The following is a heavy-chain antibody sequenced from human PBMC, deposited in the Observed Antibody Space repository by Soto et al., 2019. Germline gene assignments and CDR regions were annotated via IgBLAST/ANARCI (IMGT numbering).Heavy chain of an antibody. CDR1: GLTFSSYE. J-gene: IGHJ4*02. V-gene: IGHV3-48*03. D-gene: IGHD2-21*02. Sequence: GGSLRLSCAASGLTFSSYEMNWVRQAPGKGLEWVSYISSSGSTIYYADSVKGRFTISRDNAKNSLYLQMNSLRAEDTAVYYCARDSGGGNSFWGQGTLVTVSS. CDR3: ARDSGGGNSF. CDR2: ISSSGSTI.